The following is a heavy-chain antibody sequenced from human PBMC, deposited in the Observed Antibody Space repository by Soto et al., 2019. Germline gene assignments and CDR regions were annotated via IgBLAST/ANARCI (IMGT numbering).Heavy chain of an antibody. V-gene: IGHV3-33*01. CDR1: GGNLVNYG. D-gene: IGHD4-17*01. Sequence: LPSTASGGNLVNYGLHGLRQDPGKGLEWVAVIWYDGSNTYYADSVKGRFTISRDDSKNTVYLQMNSLRVEDTAVYYCARGETDYASSACWFHPWGQGTLVTVS. CDR3: ARGETDYASSACWFHP. CDR2: IWYDGSNT. J-gene: IGHJ5*02.